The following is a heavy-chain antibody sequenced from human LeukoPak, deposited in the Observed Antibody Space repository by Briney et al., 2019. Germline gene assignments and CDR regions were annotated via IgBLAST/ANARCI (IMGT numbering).Heavy chain of an antibody. CDR1: GGSISSSSLN. J-gene: IGHJ3*02. D-gene: IGHD1-26*01. CDR3: AKKAGIVGVEPFDI. Sequence: PGESLRLTCAVSGGSISSSSLNWVRLRPPPGKELVSSVSISYSGSIYYNPSLKGRVTISGDTAKNQLSLKLSSVTAADTAVYYCAKKAGIVGVEPFDIWGQGTMVTVSS. V-gene: IGHV4-39*01. CDR2: ISYSGSI.